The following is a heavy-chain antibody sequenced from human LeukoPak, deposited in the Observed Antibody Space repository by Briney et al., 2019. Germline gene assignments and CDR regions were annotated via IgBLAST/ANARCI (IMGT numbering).Heavy chain of an antibody. CDR2: ISGSGGSP. J-gene: IGHJ4*02. CDR3: AKDDGWVQYAN. V-gene: IGHV3-23*01. D-gene: IGHD5-24*01. Sequence: GGSLRLSCVASGFTFSNYAMSWVRQAPGKGLEWVSVISGSGGSPYYADSVKGRFTISRDNSKNTLYLQMNSLRAVDTAVYYCAKDDGWVQYANWGQGTLVTVSS. CDR1: GFTFSNYA.